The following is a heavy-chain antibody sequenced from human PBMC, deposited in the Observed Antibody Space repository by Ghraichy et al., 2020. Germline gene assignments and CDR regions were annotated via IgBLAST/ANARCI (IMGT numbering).Heavy chain of an antibody. V-gene: IGHV3-30*18. CDR2: ISYDGSNK. CDR3: AKDVFDDSSEMGIDY. D-gene: IGHD3-22*01. J-gene: IGHJ4*02. Sequence: GGSLRLSCAASGFTFSSYGMHWVRQAPGKGLEWVAVISYDGSNKYYADSVKGRFTISRDNSKNTLYLQMNSLRAEDTAVYYCAKDVFDDSSEMGIDYWGQGTLVTVSS. CDR1: GFTFSSYG.